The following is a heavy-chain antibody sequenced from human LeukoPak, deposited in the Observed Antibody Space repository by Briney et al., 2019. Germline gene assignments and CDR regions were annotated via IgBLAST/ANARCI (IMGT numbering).Heavy chain of an antibody. V-gene: IGHV3-7*01. CDR3: ARGRRTSSYTDFDY. CDR1: GFTLSSYS. Sequence: GGSLRLSCAASGFTLSSYSMSWVRQAPGKGLEWVVNINQDGSEKYYVDSVKGRFTISRDSAKSSLYLQMNSVRAVDTALYYCARGRRTSSYTDFDYWGQGTLVTVSS. J-gene: IGHJ4*02. D-gene: IGHD2-2*02. CDR2: INQDGSEK.